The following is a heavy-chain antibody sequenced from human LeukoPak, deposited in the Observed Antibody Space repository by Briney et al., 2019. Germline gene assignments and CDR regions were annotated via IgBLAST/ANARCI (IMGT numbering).Heavy chain of an antibody. D-gene: IGHD1-26*01. CDR1: GFTFSSYS. CDR3: ARGRYSGSYLVDY. CDR2: ISSSSSTI. V-gene: IGHV3-48*01. Sequence: SGGSPRLSCAASGFTFSSYSMNWVRQAPGKGLEWVSYISSSSSTIYYADSVKGRFTISRDNAKNSLYLQMNSLRAEDTAVYYCARGRYSGSYLVDYWGQGTLVTVSS. J-gene: IGHJ4*02.